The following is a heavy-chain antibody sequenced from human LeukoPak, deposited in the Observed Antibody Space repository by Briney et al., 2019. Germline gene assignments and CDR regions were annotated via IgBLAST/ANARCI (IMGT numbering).Heavy chain of an antibody. D-gene: IGHD6-19*01. V-gene: IGHV1-18*01. CDR3: ARVPSGRPTYYFDY. CDR2: ISAYNGNT. Sequence: ASVKVSCKASGSTFTSYGISWVRQAPGQGLEWMGWISAYNGNTNYAQKLQGRVTMTTDTSTSTAYMELRSLRSDDTAVYYCARVPSGRPTYYFDYWGQGTLVTVSS. J-gene: IGHJ4*02. CDR1: GSTFTSYG.